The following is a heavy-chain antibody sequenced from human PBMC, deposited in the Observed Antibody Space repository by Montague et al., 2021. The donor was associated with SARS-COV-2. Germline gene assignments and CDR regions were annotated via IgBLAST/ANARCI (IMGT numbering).Heavy chain of an antibody. Sequence: SLRLSCAASGFTFSSYEMNWVRQAPGKGLEWVSYISSSGRTIYYADSVKGRFTISRDNAKNSLYLQMNSLRAEDTAVYYCAREKRRSTIFRVVIMEYFDLWGRGTLVSVSS. V-gene: IGHV3-48*03. CDR3: AREKRRSTIFRVVIMEYFDL. CDR1: GFTFSSYE. CDR2: ISSSGRTI. D-gene: IGHD3-3*01. J-gene: IGHJ2*01.